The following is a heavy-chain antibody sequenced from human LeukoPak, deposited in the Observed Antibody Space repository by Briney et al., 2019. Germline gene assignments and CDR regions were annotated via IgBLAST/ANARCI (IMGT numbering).Heavy chain of an antibody. Sequence: GRSLRLSCAASGFTFSSHSMNWVRQAPGKGLEWVSYISGSTSTKYYADSVRGRFTISRDNAKNSLYLQMNRLRDEDTAVYYCAGPGGSYAFDYWGRGTLVTVSS. D-gene: IGHD3-22*01. CDR3: AGPGGSYAFDY. CDR2: ISGSTSTK. V-gene: IGHV3-48*02. J-gene: IGHJ4*02. CDR1: GFTFSSHS.